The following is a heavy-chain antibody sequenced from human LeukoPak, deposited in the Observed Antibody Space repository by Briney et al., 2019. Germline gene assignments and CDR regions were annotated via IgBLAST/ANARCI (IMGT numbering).Heavy chain of an antibody. D-gene: IGHD4-17*01. Sequence: PGGSLRLSCAASGFTFSSYGMPWVRQAPGKRLEWVAVIWYDGSNKYYADSVKGRFTISRDNSKNTLYLQMNSLRAEDTAVYYCASLRVYGDYVDDYWGQGTLVTVSS. CDR1: GFTFSSYG. CDR3: ASLRVYGDYVDDY. V-gene: IGHV3-33*01. CDR2: IWYDGSNK. J-gene: IGHJ4*02.